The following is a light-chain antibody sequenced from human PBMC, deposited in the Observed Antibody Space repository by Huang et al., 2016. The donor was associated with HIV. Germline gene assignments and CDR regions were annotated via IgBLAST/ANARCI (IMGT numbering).Light chain of an antibody. Sequence: DIQMTQSPSVMSESVGDRVTISCRASQGISKRLVWFQQKPGRVPKRLIHDASSLASGVPTRFISSGSGTEFTLTINSLQPEDFATYYCLQHNGHPLTFGGGTRVEIK. CDR1: QGISKR. CDR2: DAS. J-gene: IGKJ4*01. V-gene: IGKV1-17*03. CDR3: LQHNGHPLT.